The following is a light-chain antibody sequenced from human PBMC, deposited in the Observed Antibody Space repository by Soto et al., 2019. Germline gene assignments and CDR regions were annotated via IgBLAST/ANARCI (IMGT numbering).Light chain of an antibody. CDR1: SSDVGSYNL. CDR3: CSYAGSSTLVV. J-gene: IGLJ2*01. V-gene: IGLV2-23*01. Sequence: QSALTQPASVSGSPGQSITISCTGTSSDVGSYNLVSWYQQHPGKAPKLMIYEGSKRPSGVSNRFSGSKSGNTPSLTISGLQAEDGADYYCCSYAGSSTLVVFGGGTKLTVL. CDR2: EGS.